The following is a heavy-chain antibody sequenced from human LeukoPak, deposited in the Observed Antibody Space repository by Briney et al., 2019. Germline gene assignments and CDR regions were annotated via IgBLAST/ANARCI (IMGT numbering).Heavy chain of an antibody. J-gene: IGHJ4*02. CDR2: VSYSGAA. D-gene: IGHD5-18*01. CDR3: ARENDRYGRIDY. CDR1: RGSVKTYS. Sequence: SETLSLTCTVSRGSVKTYSWSWVRQPPGKGLEWIGYVSYSGAANYNPSLKSRVIISIDTSKNQFSLRLSSVTAADTAVYYCARENDRYGRIDYWGQGTQVTVSS. V-gene: IGHV4-59*02.